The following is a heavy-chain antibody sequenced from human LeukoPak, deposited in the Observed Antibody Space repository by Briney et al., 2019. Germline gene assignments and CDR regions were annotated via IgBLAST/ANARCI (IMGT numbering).Heavy chain of an antibody. V-gene: IGHV1-69*05. CDR1: GGTFSSYA. D-gene: IGHD3-10*01. Sequence: GASVKVSCKASGGTFSSYAISWVRQAPGQGLEWMGRIIPIFGTANYAQKFQGRVTITTDESTSTAYMELSSLRSEDTAVYYCARDNDYYGSGTYIGYYYYYMDVWGKGTTVTVSS. CDR3: ARDNDYYGSGTYIGYYYYYMDV. J-gene: IGHJ6*03. CDR2: IIPIFGTA.